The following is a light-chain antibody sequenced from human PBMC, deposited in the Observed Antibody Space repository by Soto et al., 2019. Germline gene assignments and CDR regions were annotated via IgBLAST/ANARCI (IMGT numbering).Light chain of an antibody. Sequence: DLLLTPSPYSLSVSLGERATINCKSSQSVLYSPNNKNYLAWYQHKPGQPPKMLIYWASIRESGVPDRFSGSGSGTDFTLTISSLQSEDVAVYYCQQYYTNSWSFGQGTKVDIK. CDR2: WAS. CDR3: QQYYTNSWS. CDR1: QSVLYSPNNKNY. J-gene: IGKJ1*01. V-gene: IGKV4-1*01.